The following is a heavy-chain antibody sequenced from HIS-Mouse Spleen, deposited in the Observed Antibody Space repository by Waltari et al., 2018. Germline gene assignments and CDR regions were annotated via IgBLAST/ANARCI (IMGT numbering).Heavy chain of an antibody. V-gene: IGHV4-38-2*02. CDR1: GYSISSGYY. J-gene: IGHJ5*02. CDR3: ARVKT. Sequence: QVQLQESGPGLVKPSETLSLTCTVSGYSISSGYYWGWIRQPPGKGLVWIGSIYPSGTPYYTPSLKSRVPISVDTSKNQFSLKLSSVTAADTAVYYCARVKTWGQGTLVTVSS. CDR2: IYPSGTP.